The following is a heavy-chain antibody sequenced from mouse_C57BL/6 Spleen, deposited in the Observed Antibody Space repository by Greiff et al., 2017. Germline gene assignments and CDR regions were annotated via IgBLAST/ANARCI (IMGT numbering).Heavy chain of an antibody. J-gene: IGHJ2*01. CDR1: GFNIKDDY. V-gene: IGHV14-4*01. Sequence: VQLQQSGAELVRPGASVKLSCTASGFNIKDDYMHWVKQRPEQGLEWIGWIDPENGDTEYASKFQGKATITADTSSNTAYLQLSSLTSEDTAVYYWTLYYYGSSQGYWGQGTTLTVSS. CDR2: IDPENGDT. D-gene: IGHD1-1*01. CDR3: TLYYYGSSQGY.